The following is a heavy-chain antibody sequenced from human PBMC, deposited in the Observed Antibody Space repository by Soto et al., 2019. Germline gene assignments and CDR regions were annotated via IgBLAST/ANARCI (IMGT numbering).Heavy chain of an antibody. CDR2: IIPIFGTT. CDR3: AMIDYSSGSDY. CDR1: GGTFSSYP. Sequence: ASVKVSCKASGGTFSSYPLSWVRQAPGQGLEWMGGIIPIFGTTKYAQKFQGRVTIIADESTTTAYMELSSLRSEDTAVYYCAMIDYSSGSDYWGQGTLVTVSS. V-gene: IGHV1-69*13. D-gene: IGHD6-19*01. J-gene: IGHJ4*02.